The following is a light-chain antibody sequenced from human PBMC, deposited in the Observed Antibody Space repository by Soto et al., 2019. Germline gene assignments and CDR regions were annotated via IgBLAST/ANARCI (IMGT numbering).Light chain of an antibody. CDR3: SSFTTASTYV. J-gene: IGLJ1*01. V-gene: IGLV2-14*01. Sequence: QAVLTKPASVSVSPGQSITISCTGTTSDVGGYDYVSWYQQHPGKAPKLLIFEVRNRPSGVSSRFSGSRSANSASLTISGLQAEDEADYYCSSFTTASTYVFRIATKVAVL. CDR1: TSDVGGYDY. CDR2: EVR.